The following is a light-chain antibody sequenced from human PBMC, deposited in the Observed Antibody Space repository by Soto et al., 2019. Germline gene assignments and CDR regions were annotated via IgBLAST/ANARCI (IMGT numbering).Light chain of an antibody. V-gene: IGKV3-15*01. Sequence: IVMTQSPATLSVSPGERVTFSCRASQGINRKLAWYQHKAGQAPRLLIYGASTRATGIPARFSGSGSGTEFTLTISSLQSEDFAVYYCQQYNNWLTWTFGQGTKGDIK. CDR1: QGINRK. J-gene: IGKJ1*01. CDR2: GAS. CDR3: QQYNNWLTWT.